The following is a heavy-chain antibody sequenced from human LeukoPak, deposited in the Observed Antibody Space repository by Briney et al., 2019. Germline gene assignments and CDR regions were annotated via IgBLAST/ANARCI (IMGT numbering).Heavy chain of an antibody. CDR3: ARGGVAADVPIDY. CDR2: FIPIFGTA. D-gene: IGHD2-15*01. J-gene: IGHJ4*02. Sequence: SVKVSCKASGGTFSSYAISWVRQAPGQGLEWMGGFIPIFGTANYAQKLQGRVTITTDESTSTAYMELSSLRSEDTAVYYCARGGVAADVPIDYWGQGTLVTVSS. CDR1: GGTFSSYA. V-gene: IGHV1-69*05.